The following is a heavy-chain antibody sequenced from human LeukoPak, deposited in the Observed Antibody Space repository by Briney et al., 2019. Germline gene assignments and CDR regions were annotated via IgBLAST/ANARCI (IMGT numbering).Heavy chain of an antibody. CDR1: GDSISSYY. V-gene: IGHV4-59*01. J-gene: IGHJ5*02. CDR3: ARGGYYGSGNDFRFDP. Sequence: SETLSLTCTVSGDSISSYYWSWIRQPPGKGLEWIGYIYYSGSTNYKPSLKSRVTISVDTSKNQFSLKLSSVTAADTAVYYCARGGYYGSGNDFRFDPWGQGTLVTVSS. CDR2: IYYSGST. D-gene: IGHD3-10*01.